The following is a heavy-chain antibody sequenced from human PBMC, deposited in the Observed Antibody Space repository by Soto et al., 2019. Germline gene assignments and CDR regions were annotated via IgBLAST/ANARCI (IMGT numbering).Heavy chain of an antibody. V-gene: IGHV5-10-1*01. CDR3: ARHEDYSSPRRKQEYGMDV. D-gene: IGHD6-13*01. Sequence: GESLKISCKGSGYSFTSYWISWVRQMPGKGLERMGRIDPSDYYTNYRPSFQGQVTISADKSISTAYLQWSSLKASDTAMYYCARHEDYSSPRRKQEYGMDVWGQGTTVTVSS. CDR1: GYSFTSYW. CDR2: IDPSDYYT. J-gene: IGHJ6*02.